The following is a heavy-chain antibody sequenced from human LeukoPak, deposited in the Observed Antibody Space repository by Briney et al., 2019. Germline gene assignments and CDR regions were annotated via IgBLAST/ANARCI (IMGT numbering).Heavy chain of an antibody. J-gene: IGHJ4*02. CDR2: ISSSGTYI. CDR3: ARDREQWLVRRFDY. Sequence: GGSLRLSCAASGFLFTGYSMNWVRQAPGKGLEWVSSISSSGTYIYYADSVKGRFTISRDNAKNSLYLQMNSLRAEDTAVYYCARDREQWLVRRFDYWGQGTLVTVSS. D-gene: IGHD6-19*01. CDR1: GFLFTGYS. V-gene: IGHV3-21*06.